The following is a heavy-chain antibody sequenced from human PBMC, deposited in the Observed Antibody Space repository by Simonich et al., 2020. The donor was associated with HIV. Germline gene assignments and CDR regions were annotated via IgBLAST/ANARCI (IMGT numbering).Heavy chain of an antibody. D-gene: IGHD3-16*01. Sequence: QLQLQESGAGLFKPSETLSLTCAVYGGSFSGYYWNWIRQPPGKGLEWIGEINHSGSTNNTPSLKSRITISVDTSENQFSLKLSSVTAADTAVYYCARGFPYISLGSYWGQGTLVTVSS. CDR1: GGSFSGYY. CDR3: ARGFPYISLGSY. CDR2: INHSGST. V-gene: IGHV4-34*01. J-gene: IGHJ4*02.